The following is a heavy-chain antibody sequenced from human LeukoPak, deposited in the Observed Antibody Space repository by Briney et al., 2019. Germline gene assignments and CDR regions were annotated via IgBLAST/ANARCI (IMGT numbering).Heavy chain of an antibody. CDR1: GDSVSSNSAA. CDR3: ASGSSWYEYFQH. J-gene: IGHJ1*01. CDR2: TYYRSKWYH. Sequence: SQTLPLTCAISGDSVSSNSAAWNWIRQSPSRGLEWLGRTYYRSKWYHDYAVSVKGRITINPDISKNQFSLKLSSVTAADTAVYYCASGSSWYEYFQHWGQGTLVTVSS. V-gene: IGHV6-1*01. D-gene: IGHD6-13*01.